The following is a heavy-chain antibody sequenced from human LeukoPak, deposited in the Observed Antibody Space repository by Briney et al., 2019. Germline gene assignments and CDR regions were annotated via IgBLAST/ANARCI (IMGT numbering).Heavy chain of an antibody. J-gene: IGHJ6*02. Sequence: SETLSLTCAVYGGPFSGYYWSWIRQPPGKGLEWIGEINHSGSTNYNPSLKSRVTISVDTSKNQFSLKLSSVTAADTAVYYCARDSGYSSGWYLRRGMDVWGQGTTVTVSS. D-gene: IGHD6-19*01. CDR1: GGPFSGYY. CDR2: INHSGST. CDR3: ARDSGYSSGWYLRRGMDV. V-gene: IGHV4-34*01.